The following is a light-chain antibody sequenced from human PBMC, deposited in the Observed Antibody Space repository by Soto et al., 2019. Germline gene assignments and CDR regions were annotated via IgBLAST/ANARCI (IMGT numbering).Light chain of an antibody. CDR1: NSNIGTNT. J-gene: IGLJ1*01. Sequence: QSALTQPPSASATPGQRVTISCSGSNSNIGTNTVNWYQQLPGTAPRLLIHTNNQRPSGVPQRFSGSKTGTSASLAIGGLQSEDGADYYCAAWDDSLGAYVFGTGT. CDR2: TNN. V-gene: IGLV1-44*01. CDR3: AAWDDSLGAYV.